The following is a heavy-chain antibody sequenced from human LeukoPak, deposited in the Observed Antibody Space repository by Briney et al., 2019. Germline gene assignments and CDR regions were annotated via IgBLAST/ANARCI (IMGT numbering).Heavy chain of an antibody. CDR3: AKDISYGSGSYLFDY. D-gene: IGHD3-10*01. V-gene: IGHV3-9*01. CDR1: GFTFDDYA. J-gene: IGHJ4*02. CDR2: ISWNSGSI. Sequence: GGSLRLSCAASGFTFDDYAMHWVRQAPGKGLEWVSGISWNSGSIGYADSVKGRFTISRDNAKNSLYLQMNSLRAEDTALYYCAKDISYGSGSYLFDYWGQGTLVTVSS.